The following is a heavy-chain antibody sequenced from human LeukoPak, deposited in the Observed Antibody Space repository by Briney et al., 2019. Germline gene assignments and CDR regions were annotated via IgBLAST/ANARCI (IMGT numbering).Heavy chain of an antibody. CDR1: GGSVSSYY. J-gene: IGHJ2*01. V-gene: IGHV4-4*09. D-gene: IGHD6-19*01. CDR2: IYNSENT. CDR3: ARFHSGPSGWYVLWYFDL. Sequence: SETLSLTCTVSGGSVSSYYWSWIRQPPGKGLERIGYIYNSENTKYNSSLESRVTISVDTPKNQFFLKLSSVTAADTAVYYCARFHSGPSGWYVLWYFDLWGRGTLVTVSS.